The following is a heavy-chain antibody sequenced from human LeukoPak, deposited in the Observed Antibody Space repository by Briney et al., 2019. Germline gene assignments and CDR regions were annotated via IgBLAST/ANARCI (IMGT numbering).Heavy chain of an antibody. CDR3: ARGGSYYYDSSGYYVY. V-gene: IGHV3-7*01. D-gene: IGHD3-22*01. CDR2: IKQDGSEK. Sequence: GALRLSCGASGFTFSNFWIRWVRQAPGKGVEWVANIKQDGSEKYYVDSVKGRFTISRDNAKNSLYLLLNSLRAEDTAVYFCARGGSYYYDSSGYYVYWGQGSLVTVSS. CDR1: GFTFSNFW. J-gene: IGHJ4*02.